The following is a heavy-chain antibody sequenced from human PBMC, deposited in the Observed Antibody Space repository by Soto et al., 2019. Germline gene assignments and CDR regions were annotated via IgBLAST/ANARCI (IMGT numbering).Heavy chain of an antibody. CDR2: IYYSGST. CDR1: GGSISSGDYY. J-gene: IGHJ4*02. CDR3: ARVGGFGATTIDY. D-gene: IGHD3-10*01. Sequence: QVQLQESGPGLVKPSQTLSLTCTVSGGSISSGDYYWSWIRQPPGKGLEWIGYIYYSGSTYYNPSLKSRVTISVDTSRNQFSLKLSSVTAADTAVYYCARVGGFGATTIDYWGQGTLVTVSS. V-gene: IGHV4-30-4*01.